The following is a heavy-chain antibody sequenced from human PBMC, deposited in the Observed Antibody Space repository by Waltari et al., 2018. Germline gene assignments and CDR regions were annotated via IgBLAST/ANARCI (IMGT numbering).Heavy chain of an antibody. D-gene: IGHD2-2*02. Sequence: QVQLVQSGAEVKKPGASVKVSCKASGYPFTGYYMHWVRQAPGQGLEWMGWINPNSGGTNYAQKFQGRVTMTRDTSISTAYMELSRLRSDDTAVYYCARAVVPAAIPLVAFDIWGQGTMVTVSS. CDR3: ARAVVPAAIPLVAFDI. J-gene: IGHJ3*02. CDR1: GYPFTGYY. CDR2: INPNSGGT. V-gene: IGHV1-2*02.